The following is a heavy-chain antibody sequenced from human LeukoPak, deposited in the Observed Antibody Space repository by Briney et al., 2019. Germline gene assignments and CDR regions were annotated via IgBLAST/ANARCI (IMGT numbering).Heavy chain of an antibody. Sequence: SETLSLTCTVSGGSISSYYWSWIRQPPGKGLEWMGYIYYSGSTNYNPSLKSRITISVDTSKNQFSLKLSSVTAADTAVYYCARVGATVTTDYWGQGTLVTVSS. J-gene: IGHJ4*02. V-gene: IGHV4-59*12. D-gene: IGHD4-17*01. CDR1: GGSISSYY. CDR3: ARVGATVTTDY. CDR2: IYYSGST.